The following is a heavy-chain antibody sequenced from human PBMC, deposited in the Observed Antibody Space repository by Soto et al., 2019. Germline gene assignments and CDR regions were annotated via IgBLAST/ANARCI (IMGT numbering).Heavy chain of an antibody. J-gene: IGHJ4*02. V-gene: IGHV4-39*01. Sequence: SETLSLTCTVSGGSITSSSYYWGWIRQPPGKGLEWIGGIYYSGRSYYNPSLKSRVTMSVDTSKNQFSLTLNSVTAADAAVYYCARQRTTVVTQAYFDHWGQGXLVPVYS. CDR2: IYYSGRS. CDR1: GGSITSSSYY. D-gene: IGHD4-17*01. CDR3: ARQRTTVVTQAYFDH.